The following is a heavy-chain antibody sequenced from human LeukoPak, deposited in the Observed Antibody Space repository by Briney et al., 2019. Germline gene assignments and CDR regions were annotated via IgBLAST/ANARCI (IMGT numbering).Heavy chain of an antibody. CDR3: ARGGYYYDSSGYWGAFDI. CDR2: IYYSGST. V-gene: IGHV4-59*01. CDR1: GCSISSYF. D-gene: IGHD3-22*01. J-gene: IGHJ3*02. Sequence: SETLSLTCTVSGCSISSYFWSWIRQPPGKGLEWIGYIYYSGSTNYNPSLKSRVTISVDTSKNQFSLKLSSVTAADTAVYYCARGGYYYDSSGYWGAFDIWGQGTMVTVSS.